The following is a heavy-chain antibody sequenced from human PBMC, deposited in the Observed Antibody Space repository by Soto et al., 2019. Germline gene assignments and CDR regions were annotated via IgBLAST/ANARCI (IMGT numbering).Heavy chain of an antibody. CDR1: GFTFRVYG. D-gene: IGHD6-19*01. J-gene: IGHJ4*02. Sequence: PGGSLRLSCAAYGFTFRVYGMNWVRQVPGKGLEWVADISYDGHKKYYTDSVKGRLTISRWNSKKTLDLHRNSLRTQDPALEYWSQGARGGWHFFDTWGQGTLVTVSS. CDR3: SQGARGGWHFFDT. V-gene: IGHV3-30*18. CDR2: ISYDGHKK.